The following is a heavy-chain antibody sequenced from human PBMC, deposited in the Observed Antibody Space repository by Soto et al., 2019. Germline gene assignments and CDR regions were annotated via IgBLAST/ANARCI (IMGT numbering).Heavy chain of an antibody. CDR1: GFTFSSHG. D-gene: IGHD5-12*01. Sequence: EAQLLESGGGSVQPGGSLRLSCAASGFTFSSHGMSWIRQAPGKGLEWISGLSRGGGSTYYVGSVKGRFTISRDNAKNTLDLIMKSLRVEDTALYYCARDGQYRTDGFDIWGQGTMVTVSS. J-gene: IGHJ3*02. CDR2: LSRGGGST. V-gene: IGHV3-23*01. CDR3: ARDGQYRTDGFDI.